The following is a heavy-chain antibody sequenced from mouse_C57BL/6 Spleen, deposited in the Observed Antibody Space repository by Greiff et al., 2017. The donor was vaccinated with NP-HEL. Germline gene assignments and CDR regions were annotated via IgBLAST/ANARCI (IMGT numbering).Heavy chain of an antibody. CDR2: IYPSDSET. V-gene: IGHV1-61*01. Sequence: QVQLQQSGAELVRPGSSVKLSCKASGYTFTSYWMDWVKQRPGQGLEWIGNIYPSDSETHYNQKFKDKATLTVDKSSSTAYMQLSSLTSEDSAVYYCARRDTYYYGSSYFDYWGQGTTLTVSS. CDR1: GYTFTSYW. CDR3: ARRDTYYYGSSYFDY. J-gene: IGHJ2*01. D-gene: IGHD1-1*01.